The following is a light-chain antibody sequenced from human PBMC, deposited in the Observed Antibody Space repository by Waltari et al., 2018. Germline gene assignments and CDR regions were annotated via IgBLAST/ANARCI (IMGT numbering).Light chain of an antibody. CDR1: QRVLYSSNNKNY. Sequence: DIVMTQSPDSLAVSLGERATTNCKSIQRVLYSSNNKNYLAWYQQKPGQPPKLLIYWASTRESGVPDRFSGSGSGTDFTLTISSLQAEDVAVYYCQQYYSTPSITFGGGTKVEIK. CDR3: QQYYSTPSIT. V-gene: IGKV4-1*01. J-gene: IGKJ4*01. CDR2: WAS.